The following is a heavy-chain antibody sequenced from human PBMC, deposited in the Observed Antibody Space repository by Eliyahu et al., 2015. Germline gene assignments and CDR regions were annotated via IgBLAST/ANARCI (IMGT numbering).Heavy chain of an antibody. V-gene: IGHV1-69*06. CDR3: ARGGFGELFNYYGMDV. CDR1: GGTFSSYA. D-gene: IGHD3-10*01. J-gene: IGHJ6*02. CDR2: IIPILGTA. Sequence: EVKKPGSSVKVSCKASGGTFSSYAISWVRQAPGQGLXWMGGIIPILGTANYAXKFQGRVTITADKSTSTAXMELSSLRSEDTAVYYCARGGFGELFNYYGMDVWGQGTTVTVSS.